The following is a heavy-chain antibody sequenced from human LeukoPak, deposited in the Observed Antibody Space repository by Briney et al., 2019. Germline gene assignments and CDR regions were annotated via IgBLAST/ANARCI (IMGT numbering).Heavy chain of an antibody. CDR3: AKAPSGSQTVWHAFDI. CDR2: VSNSGVNT. CDR1: GFTFSDYT. J-gene: IGHJ3*02. D-gene: IGHD1-26*01. Sequence: PGGSLRLSCAASGFTFSDYTINWVRQAPGKGLEWVSGVSNSGVNTNYADSVKGRFTISRDNSKNTLYLQMNSLRAEDTAVYYCAKAPSGSQTVWHAFDIWGQGTMVTVSS. V-gene: IGHV3-23*01.